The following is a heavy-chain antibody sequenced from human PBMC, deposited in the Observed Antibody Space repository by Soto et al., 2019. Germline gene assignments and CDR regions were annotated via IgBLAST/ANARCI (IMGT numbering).Heavy chain of an antibody. CDR3: ARDRITTTIFGVVTPGPMDV. J-gene: IGHJ6*02. CDR2: ISSSSSYI. CDR1: GFTFSSYS. D-gene: IGHD3-3*01. Sequence: GGSLRLSCAASGFTFSSYSMNWVRQAPGKGLEWVSSISSSSSYIYYADSVKGRFTISRDNAKNSLYLQMNSLRAEDTAVYYCARDRITTTIFGVVTPGPMDVWGQGTTVTVS. V-gene: IGHV3-21*01.